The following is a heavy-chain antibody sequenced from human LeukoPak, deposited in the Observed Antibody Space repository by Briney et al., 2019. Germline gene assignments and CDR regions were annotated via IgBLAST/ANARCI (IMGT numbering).Heavy chain of an antibody. D-gene: IGHD6-13*01. CDR2: ISWNSGSI. J-gene: IGHJ4*02. Sequence: GGSLRLSCAASGFTFDDYATHWVRQAPGKGLEWVSGISWNSGSIGYADSVKGRFTISRDNAKNSLYLQMNSLRAEDMALYHCAKDGYSSSWYYFDYWGQGTLATVSS. V-gene: IGHV3-9*03. CDR1: GFTFDDYA. CDR3: AKDGYSSSWYYFDY.